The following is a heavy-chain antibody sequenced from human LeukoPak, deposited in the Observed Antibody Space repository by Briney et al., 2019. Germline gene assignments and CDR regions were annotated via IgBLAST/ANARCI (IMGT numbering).Heavy chain of an antibody. Sequence: SETLSLTCTVSGGSISSGSYYWSWIRQPAGKGLEWIGRIYTSGSTNYNSSLKSRVTISVDTSKNQFSLKLSSVTAADTAVYYCARARRDGYNSPQTWGQGTLVTVSS. CDR3: ARARRDGYNSPQT. CDR2: IYTSGST. V-gene: IGHV4-61*02. D-gene: IGHD5-24*01. J-gene: IGHJ5*02. CDR1: GGSISSGSYY.